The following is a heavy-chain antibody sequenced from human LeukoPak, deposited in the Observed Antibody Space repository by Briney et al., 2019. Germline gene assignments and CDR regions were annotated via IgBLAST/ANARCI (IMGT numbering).Heavy chain of an antibody. Sequence: GESLKISCKGSGYRFTSYWIGWVRPVPGKGLEWMGIIYPGDSDTRYSPSFQGQVTISADKSISTAYLQWSSLKASDTAMYYCARLGNGDYSRADYWGQGTLVTVSS. V-gene: IGHV5-51*01. CDR2: IYPGDSDT. J-gene: IGHJ4*02. CDR1: GYRFTSYW. CDR3: ARLGNGDYSRADY. D-gene: IGHD4-17*01.